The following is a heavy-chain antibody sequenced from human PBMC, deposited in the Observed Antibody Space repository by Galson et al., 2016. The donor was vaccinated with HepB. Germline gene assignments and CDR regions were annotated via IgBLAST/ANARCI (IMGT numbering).Heavy chain of an antibody. V-gene: IGHV3-23*01. CDR2: IRGSGYNT. CDR1: GFTFSSYA. CDR3: AREDPGIVVAALDY. Sequence: SLRLSCAASGFTFSSYAMSWVRQAPGKGLEWVSSIRGSGYNTYYADSVKGRFTISRDNSKNTLDPQMNSLRAEDTAVYFCAREDPGIVVAALDYWGQGTLVTVSS. J-gene: IGHJ4*02. D-gene: IGHD6-19*01.